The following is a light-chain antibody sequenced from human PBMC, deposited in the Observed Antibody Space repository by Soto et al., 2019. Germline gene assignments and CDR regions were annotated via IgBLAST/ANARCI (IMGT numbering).Light chain of an antibody. V-gene: IGKV1-39*01. Sequence: DIQMTQSPSSLSASVGDRVTLTCRASQSISSYLNWYQQKPGKAPKLLIYAASSLQSGVPSRFSGSGSGTDFTLTISSLQPEDFATYYCQQSYSTPRKCGQGTKVDIK. J-gene: IGKJ1*01. CDR1: QSISSY. CDR2: AAS. CDR3: QQSYSTPRK.